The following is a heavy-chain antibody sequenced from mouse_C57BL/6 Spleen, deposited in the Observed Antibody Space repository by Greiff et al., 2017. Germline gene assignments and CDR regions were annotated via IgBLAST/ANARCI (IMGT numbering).Heavy chain of an antibody. CDR2: IRNKANNHAT. D-gene: IGHD1-1*01. CDR1: GFTFSDAW. J-gene: IGHJ1*03. Sequence: EVKLVESGGGLVQPGGSMKLSCAASGFTFSDAWMDWVRQSPEKGLEWVAEIRNKANNHATYYAESVKGRFTISRDDSKSSVYLQMNSLRSEDTGIYYCTSHITTVVDHWYFDVWGTGTTVTVSS. V-gene: IGHV6-6*01. CDR3: TSHITTVVDHWYFDV.